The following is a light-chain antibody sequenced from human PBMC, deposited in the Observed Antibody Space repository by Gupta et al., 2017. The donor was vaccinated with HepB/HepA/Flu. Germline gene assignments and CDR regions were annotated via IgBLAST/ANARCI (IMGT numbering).Light chain of an antibody. CDR1: NSDIGGYNY. J-gene: IGLJ3*02. V-gene: IGLV2-14*03. CDR3: SSYTRGDTWV. CDR2: GVS. Sequence: QSALTQPASVSGSPGQSITISCSGTNSDIGGYNYVSWYQQHPGKAPELMIFGVSIRPSGVSDRVSGSKSGNTDSLHISGLLAEDEADEYCSSYTRGDTWVFGGGTKLTVL.